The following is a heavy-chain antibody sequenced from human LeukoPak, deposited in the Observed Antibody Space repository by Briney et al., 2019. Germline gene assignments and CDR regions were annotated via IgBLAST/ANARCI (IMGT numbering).Heavy chain of an antibody. CDR3: ARVVAATLGIDY. D-gene: IGHD2-15*01. V-gene: IGHV4-59*01. Sequence: SETLSLTCTVSGGSISSYYWSWIRQPPGKGLEWIGYIYYSGSTNYNPSLKSRVTISVDTSKNQFSLKLSSVTAADTAVYYCARVVAATLGIDYWAREPWSPSPQ. CDR2: IYYSGST. CDR1: GGSISSYY. J-gene: IGHJ4*02.